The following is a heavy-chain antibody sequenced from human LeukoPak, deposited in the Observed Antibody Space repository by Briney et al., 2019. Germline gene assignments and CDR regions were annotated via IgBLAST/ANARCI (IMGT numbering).Heavy chain of an antibody. CDR2: INPSIGTT. D-gene: IGHD1-26*01. CDR3: AKIVGATNGYFDY. CDR1: GYTFTNYY. J-gene: IGHJ4*02. V-gene: IGHV1-46*01. Sequence: ASVKVSCKASGYTFTNYYIHWVRQAPGKGLGGMGIINPSIGTTSYAQKFQGRITMTRDTSTSTVYMELSSLRSEDTAVYYCAKIVGATNGYFDYWGQGTLVTVSS.